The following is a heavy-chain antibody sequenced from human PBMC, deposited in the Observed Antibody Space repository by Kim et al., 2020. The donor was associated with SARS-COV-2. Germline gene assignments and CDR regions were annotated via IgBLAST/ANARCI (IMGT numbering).Heavy chain of an antibody. CDR1: GFTFSSYG. CDR3: ANSDAAFGVSPGGMDV. D-gene: IGHD3-16*01. CDR2: ISYDGNNK. V-gene: IGHV3-30*18. Sequence: GGSLRLSCAASGFTFSSYGMHWVRQAPGKGLDWVAVISYDGNNKYYADSVKGRFTISRDNSKNTLYLQMNSLRPDDTAMYYCANSDAAFGVSPGGMDVWGQGTTVTVSS. J-gene: IGHJ6*02.